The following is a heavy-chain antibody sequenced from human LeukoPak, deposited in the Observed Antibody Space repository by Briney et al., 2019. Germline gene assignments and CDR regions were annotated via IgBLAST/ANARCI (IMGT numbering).Heavy chain of an antibody. J-gene: IGHJ6*03. D-gene: IGHD6-13*01. V-gene: IGHV4-59*12. CDR1: GGSISSYY. Sequence: SETLSLTCTVSGGSISSYYWSWIRQPPGKGLEWIGYIYYSGSTNYNPSLKSRVTISVDTSKNQFSLKLSSVTAADTAVYYCAREPPSSWYYYYMDVWGKGTTVTVSS. CDR2: IYYSGST. CDR3: AREPPSSWYYYYMDV.